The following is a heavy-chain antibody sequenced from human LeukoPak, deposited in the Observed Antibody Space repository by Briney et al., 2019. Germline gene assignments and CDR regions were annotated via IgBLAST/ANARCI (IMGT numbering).Heavy chain of an antibody. CDR2: INPNTGDT. Sequence: ASVKVSCKASGYTFTAYHLHWVRQAPGHGLEWMGWINPNTGDTKYSQRFQGRVTMTRDTSLNTAYLDLNWLRSDDTAVYYCARGRIQLMPSVPRYWGQGTLVTVSS. V-gene: IGHV1-2*02. J-gene: IGHJ4*02. D-gene: IGHD1-1*01. CDR3: ARGRIQLMPSVPRY. CDR1: GYTFTAYH.